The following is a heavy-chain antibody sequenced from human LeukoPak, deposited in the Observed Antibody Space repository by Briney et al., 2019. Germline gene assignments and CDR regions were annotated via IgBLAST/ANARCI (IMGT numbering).Heavy chain of an antibody. J-gene: IGHJ4*02. CDR1: GYNFEGYG. CDR3: ATLTGPRTFDY. V-gene: IGHV3-20*04. D-gene: IGHD1-20*01. CDR2: INWTGDNT. Sequence: GGSLRLSCAASGYNFEGYGISWVRQAPGKGLEWVSGINWTGDNTAYADSVKGRFTISRDNAKNSLYLQMDSLRADDTALYYCATLTGPRTFDYWGQGTLVTVSS.